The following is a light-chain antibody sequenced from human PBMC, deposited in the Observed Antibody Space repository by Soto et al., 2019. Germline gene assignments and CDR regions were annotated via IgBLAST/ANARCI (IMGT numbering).Light chain of an antibody. V-gene: IGKV3D-15*01. Sequence: EIVLTQSPGTLSLSPGGRATLSCRASQSVSRRLAWYQHRPGQSPRLLISGASMRASGVPVRFSGSGSGTEFTLTISSLQSEDFAVYYCQQYNNWPRTFGQGTKVDIK. CDR3: QQYNNWPRT. CDR2: GAS. CDR1: QSVSRR. J-gene: IGKJ1*01.